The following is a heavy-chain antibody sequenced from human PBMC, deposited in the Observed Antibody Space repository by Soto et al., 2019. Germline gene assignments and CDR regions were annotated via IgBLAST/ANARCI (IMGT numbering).Heavy chain of an antibody. CDR2: IIPILGIA. D-gene: IGHD3-9*01. J-gene: IGHJ4*02. CDR3: ARGGYDILTGYYQRNYFDY. CDR1: GGTFSSYT. Sequence: ASVKVSCKASGGTFSSYTISWVRQAPGQGLEWMGRIIPILGIANYAQKFQGRVTITADKSTSTAYMELSSLRSEDTAVYYCARGGYDILTGYYQRNYFDYWGQGTLVTVSS. V-gene: IGHV1-69*02.